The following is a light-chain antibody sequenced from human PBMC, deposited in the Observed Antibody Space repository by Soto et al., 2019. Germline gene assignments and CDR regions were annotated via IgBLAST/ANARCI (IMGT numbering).Light chain of an antibody. CDR3: SSYSSSSTYVV. J-gene: IGLJ2*01. CDR2: EVS. V-gene: IGLV2-14*01. CDR1: SSDVGGYKY. Sequence: QSVLTQPASVSGSPGQSITISCTGSSSDVGGYKYVCWYQQLPGRAPRLMIYEVSNRPSGVSNRFSGSKSGNTASLTISGLQAEDEGDYYCSSYSSSSTYVVFGGGTQLTVL.